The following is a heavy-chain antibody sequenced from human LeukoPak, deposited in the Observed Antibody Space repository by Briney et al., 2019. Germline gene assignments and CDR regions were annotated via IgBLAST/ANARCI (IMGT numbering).Heavy chain of an antibody. CDR2: ISSRSSTI. J-gene: IGHJ5*02. CDR3: ARNGLRGWPPYNWFDP. V-gene: IGHV3-48*04. Sequence: GGSLRLSCATSGFTFSSYSMKWVRQAPGKGLEWGSYISSRSSTIYYADSVKGRFTISRDNAKNSLYLQMNSLRAEDTAVYYCARNGLRGWPPYNWFDPWGQGTLVTVSS. CDR1: GFTFSSYS. D-gene: IGHD6-19*01.